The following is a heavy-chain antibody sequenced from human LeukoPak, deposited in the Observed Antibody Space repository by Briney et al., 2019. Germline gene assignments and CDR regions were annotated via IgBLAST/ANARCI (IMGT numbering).Heavy chain of an antibody. J-gene: IGHJ4*02. D-gene: IGHD3-22*01. V-gene: IGHV3-11*01. Sequence: PGGSLRLSCAASGFTFSDYYMSWIRQAPGRGLGWGSYISSSGSTIYYADSVKGRFTISRDNAKNSLYLQMNSLRAEDTAVYYCARDPAFLDDSSGPIDYWGQGTLVTVSS. CDR2: ISSSGSTI. CDR1: GFTFSDYY. CDR3: ARDPAFLDDSSGPIDY.